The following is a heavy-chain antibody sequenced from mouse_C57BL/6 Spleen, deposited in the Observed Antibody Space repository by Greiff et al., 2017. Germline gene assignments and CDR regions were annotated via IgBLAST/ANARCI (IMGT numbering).Heavy chain of an antibody. CDR1: GYTFTDYY. CDR3: ARGWGDFDY. CDR2: INPNNGGT. J-gene: IGHJ2*01. D-gene: IGHD3-3*01. V-gene: IGHV1-26*01. Sequence: VQLQQSGPELVKPGASVKISCKASGYTFTDYYMNWVKQSHGKSLEWIGDINPNNGGTSYNQKFKGKATLTVDKSSSTAYMELRSLTSEDSAVYYCARGWGDFDYWGQGTTLTVSS.